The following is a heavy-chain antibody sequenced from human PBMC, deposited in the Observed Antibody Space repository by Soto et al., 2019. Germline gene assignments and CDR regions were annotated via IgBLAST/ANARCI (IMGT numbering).Heavy chain of an antibody. CDR2: ISAYNGNT. CDR1: GYTFTSYG. CDR3: ARDSSGYDSFDFDY. Sequence: ASVKVSCKASGYTFTSYGISWVRQAPGQGLEWMGWISAYNGNTNYAQKLQGRVTMTTDTSTSTAYMELRSLRSDDTAVYYCARDSSGYDSFDFDYWGQGTLVTVSS. J-gene: IGHJ4*02. D-gene: IGHD5-12*01. V-gene: IGHV1-18*01.